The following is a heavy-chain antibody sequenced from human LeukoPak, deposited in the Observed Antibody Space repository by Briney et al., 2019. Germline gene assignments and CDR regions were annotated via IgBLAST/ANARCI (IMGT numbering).Heavy chain of an antibody. V-gene: IGHV3-74*01. D-gene: IGHD2-2*01. Sequence: PGGSLRLSCAASGFTFSSYWMHWVRHTPGKGLVWVSRIKGDGSSTSYADSVKGRFTISRDNAKNTLYLQMSSLRAEDTAVYYCARVPAARPYMDVWGQGTTVTVSS. CDR3: ARVPAARPYMDV. CDR2: IKGDGSST. J-gene: IGHJ6*02. CDR1: GFTFSSYW.